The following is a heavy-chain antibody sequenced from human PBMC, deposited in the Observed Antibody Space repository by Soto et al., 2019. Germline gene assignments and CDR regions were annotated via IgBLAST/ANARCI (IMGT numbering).Heavy chain of an antibody. J-gene: IGHJ6*02. CDR1: GFSLSTGGVG. Sequence: QITLKESGPTLVKPTQPLTLTCTFSGFSLSTGGVGVGWIRQPPGKALEWLALIYWDNDKRYSPSLKSRLTGNKDTSKNQXXLXMXXMDPVDTATYYCVHSRCGGDCLRSYSSHYYYGMDVWGQGTTVTVFS. CDR2: IYWDNDK. V-gene: IGHV2-5*02. D-gene: IGHD2-21*02. CDR3: VHSRCGGDCLRSYSSHYYYGMDV.